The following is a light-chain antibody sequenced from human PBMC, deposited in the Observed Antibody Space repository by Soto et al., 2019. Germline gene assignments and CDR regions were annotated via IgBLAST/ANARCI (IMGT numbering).Light chain of an antibody. CDR3: QQYGSSGT. CDR2: GAS. Sequence: EIVLTQSPGTLSLSPGERAILSCRASQSVSNNYLARYQQKPGQAPRHLIYGASNRATGIPDRFSGSGSGTDFTLTISRREPGDFAVYYCQQYGSSGTFGQGPKVEIK. CDR1: QSVSNNY. J-gene: IGKJ1*01. V-gene: IGKV3-20*01.